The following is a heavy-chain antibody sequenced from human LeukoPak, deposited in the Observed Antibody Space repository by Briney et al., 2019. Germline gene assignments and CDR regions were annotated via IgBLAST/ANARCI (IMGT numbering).Heavy chain of an antibody. CDR3: ARNAPYDY. J-gene: IGHJ4*02. CDR2: IKHDGSER. CDR1: GFTFTNYW. V-gene: IGHV3-7*01. Sequence: PGGSLRLSCAAPGFTFTNYWMNWVRQAPGKGLEWVANIKHDGSERYYVDSVKGRFTISRDNANNSLYLQMNSLRVEDTAVYYCARNAPYDYWGQGSLVAVSS. D-gene: IGHD1-1*01.